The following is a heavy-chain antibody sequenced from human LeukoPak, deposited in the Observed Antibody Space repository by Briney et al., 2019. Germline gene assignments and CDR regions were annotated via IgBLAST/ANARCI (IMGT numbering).Heavy chain of an antibody. D-gene: IGHD6-19*01. Sequence: PGGSLRLSCAASGFTFSSYGMHWVRQAPGKGLEWVAFIRYDGSNKYYADSVKGRFTISRDNSKNTLYLQMNSLRAEDTAVYYCARDGRYEQWLVLFDYWGQGTLVTVSS. J-gene: IGHJ4*02. CDR2: IRYDGSNK. CDR1: GFTFSSYG. V-gene: IGHV3-30*02. CDR3: ARDGRYEQWLVLFDY.